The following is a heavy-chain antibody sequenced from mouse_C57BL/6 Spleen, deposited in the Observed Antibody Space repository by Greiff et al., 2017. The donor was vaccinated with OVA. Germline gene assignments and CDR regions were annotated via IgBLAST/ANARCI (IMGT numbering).Heavy chain of an antibody. CDR2: ISSGSSTI. J-gene: IGHJ2*01. CDR1: GFTFSDYG. CDR3: ARGDYYGSSPDY. Sequence: DVKLVESGGGLVKPGGSLKLSCAASGFTFSDYGMHWVRQAPEKGLEWVAYISSGSSTIYYADTVKGRFTISRDNAKNTLFLQMTSLRSEDTAMYYCARGDYYGSSPDYWGQGTTLTVSS. D-gene: IGHD1-1*01. V-gene: IGHV5-17*01.